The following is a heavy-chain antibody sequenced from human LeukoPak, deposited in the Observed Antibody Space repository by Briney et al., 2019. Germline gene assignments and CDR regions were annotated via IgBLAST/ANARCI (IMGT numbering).Heavy chain of an antibody. CDR1: GYTFTGYY. CDR3: ARSTTPNENENFEH. V-gene: IGHV1-2*02. CDR2: INPNSGGT. Sequence: ASVKVSCKASGYTFTGYYIHWVRQAPGQGLEWMGWINPNSGGTNYIQKFQGRVTMTRGTSISTAYMELSRLRSDDTAVYYCARSTTPNENENFEHWGQGTLVTVSS. D-gene: IGHD2/OR15-2a*01. J-gene: IGHJ1*01.